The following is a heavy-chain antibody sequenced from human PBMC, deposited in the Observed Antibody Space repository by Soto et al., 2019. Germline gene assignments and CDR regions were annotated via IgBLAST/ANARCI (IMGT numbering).Heavy chain of an antibody. CDR1: GFTFSSYG. D-gene: IGHD4-17*01. J-gene: IGHJ4*02. Sequence: GGSLRLSCVASGFTFSSYGMHWVRQAPGKGLEWVAVISYDGSNKYYADSVKGRFTISRDNSKNTLYLQMNSLRAEDTAVYYCAKDTGPYYFDYWGQGTLVTVSS. CDR3: AKDTGPYYFDY. CDR2: ISYDGSNK. V-gene: IGHV3-30*18.